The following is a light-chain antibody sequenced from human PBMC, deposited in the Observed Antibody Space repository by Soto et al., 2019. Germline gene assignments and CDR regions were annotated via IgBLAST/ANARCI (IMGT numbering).Light chain of an antibody. J-gene: IGKJ1*01. V-gene: IGKV1-39*01. CDR3: QQSFSPLWT. Sequence: DIQMTQSPSSLSASVGDRVTITCRASQSISNYLNWYQQKPGKAPKLLIYAASSMQSWVPSRFSGSGSEKYFPRTISSLQPDDSATYYCQQSFSPLWTFGQGTKVEV. CDR1: QSISNY. CDR2: AAS.